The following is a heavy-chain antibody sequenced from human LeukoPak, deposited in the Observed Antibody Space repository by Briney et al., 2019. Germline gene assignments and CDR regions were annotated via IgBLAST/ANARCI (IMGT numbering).Heavy chain of an antibody. CDR3: ASSYYGSGSYYNNRRHIHWFDP. D-gene: IGHD3-10*01. CDR2: IIPIFGTA. V-gene: IGHV1-69*01. Sequence: GSSVKVSCKASGGTFISYAISWVRQAPGQGLEWMGGIIPIFGTANYAQKFQGRVTITADESTSTAYMELSSLRSEDTAVYYCASSYYGSGSYYNNRRHIHWFDPWGQGTLVTVSS. J-gene: IGHJ5*02. CDR1: GGTFISYA.